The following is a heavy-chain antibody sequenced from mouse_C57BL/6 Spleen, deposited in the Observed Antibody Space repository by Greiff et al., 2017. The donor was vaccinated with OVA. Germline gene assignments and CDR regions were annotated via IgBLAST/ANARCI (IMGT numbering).Heavy chain of an antibody. Sequence: QVQLKQSGAELVKPGASVKISCKASGYAFSSYWMNWVKQRPGKGLEWIGQIYPGDGDTNYNGKFKGKATLTADKSSSTAYMQLSSLTSEDSAVYFCARLAYDGYPYFDYWGQGTTLTVS. V-gene: IGHV1-80*01. J-gene: IGHJ2*01. CDR1: GYAFSSYW. CDR2: IYPGDGDT. CDR3: ARLAYDGYPYFDY. D-gene: IGHD2-3*01.